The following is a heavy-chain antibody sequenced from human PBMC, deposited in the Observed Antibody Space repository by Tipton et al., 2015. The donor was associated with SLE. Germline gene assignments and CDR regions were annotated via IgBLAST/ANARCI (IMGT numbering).Heavy chain of an antibody. J-gene: IGHJ2*01. CDR3: ARGIQLWGALHGFFDL. V-gene: IGHV4-31*03. CDR2: IYYSGST. CDR1: GGSISSGGYY. Sequence: TLSLTCTVSGGSISSGGYYWSWIRQHPGKGLEWIGYIYYSGSTYYNPSLKSRVTISVDTSKNQFSLKLSSVTAADTAVYYCARGIQLWGALHGFFDLWGRGTLVTVSS. D-gene: IGHD5-18*01.